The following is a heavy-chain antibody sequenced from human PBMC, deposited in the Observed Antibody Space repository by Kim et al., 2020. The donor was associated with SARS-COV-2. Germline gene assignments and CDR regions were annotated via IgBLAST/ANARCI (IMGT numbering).Heavy chain of an antibody. CDR3: ARAPPLTFGGVIASHDAFDI. CDR2: IYHSGST. V-gene: IGHV4-4*02. Sequence: SETLSLTCAVSGGSISSSNWWSWVRQPPGKGLEWIGEIYHSGSTNYNPSLKSRVTISVDKSKNQFSLKLSSVTAADTAVYYCARAPPLTFGGVIASHDAFDIWGQGTMVTVSS. J-gene: IGHJ3*02. CDR1: GGSISSSNW. D-gene: IGHD3-16*02.